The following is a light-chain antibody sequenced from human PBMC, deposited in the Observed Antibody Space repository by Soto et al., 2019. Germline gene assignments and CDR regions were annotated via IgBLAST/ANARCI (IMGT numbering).Light chain of an antibody. CDR2: AAS. CDR1: QNIKSW. Sequence: DIQMTQSPSTLSASVGDRVTITCLAGQNIKSWLAWYQQKPGKAPNLLIYAASSLESGVPSRFGGSGSGTEFTLTISSLQPDDFATYYCQQYNSYSWTFGQGTKVDIK. V-gene: IGKV1-5*03. J-gene: IGKJ1*01. CDR3: QQYNSYSWT.